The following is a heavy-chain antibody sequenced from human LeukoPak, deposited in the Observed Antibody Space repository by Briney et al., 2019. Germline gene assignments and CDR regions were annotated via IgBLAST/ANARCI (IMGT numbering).Heavy chain of an antibody. J-gene: IGHJ4*02. Sequence: GGSLRLSCAASGFTFSSYEMNWVRQVPGKGLEWISYISSSGSTIYFADSVNGRFTISRDNAKNSLYLQMNSLRAEDTAVYYCARDLYYFGSGNYVPGLPDYWGQGTLVTVSS. V-gene: IGHV3-48*03. CDR1: GFTFSSYE. D-gene: IGHD3-10*01. CDR3: ARDLYYFGSGNYVPGLPDY. CDR2: ISSSGSTI.